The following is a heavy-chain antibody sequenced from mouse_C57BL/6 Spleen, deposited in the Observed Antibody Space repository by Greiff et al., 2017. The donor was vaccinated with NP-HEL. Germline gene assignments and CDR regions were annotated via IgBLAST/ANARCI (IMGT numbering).Heavy chain of an antibody. CDR2: ISSGSSTI. Sequence: EVKLVESGGGLVKPGGSLKLSCAASGFTFSDYGMHWVRQAPEKGLEWVAYISSGSSTIYYADTVKGRFTISRDNAKNTLFLQMTSLRSEDTAMYYCARLTTVKGFAYGGQGTLVTVSA. D-gene: IGHD1-1*01. J-gene: IGHJ3*01. CDR1: GFTFSDYG. CDR3: ARLTTVKGFAY. V-gene: IGHV5-17*01.